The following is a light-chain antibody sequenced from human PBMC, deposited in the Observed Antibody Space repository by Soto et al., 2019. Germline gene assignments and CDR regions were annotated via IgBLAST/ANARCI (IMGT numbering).Light chain of an antibody. CDR1: QSVSSN. Sequence: EIVMTQSPATLSVSPGERATLSCRASQSVSSNLAWYQQKPVQAPRLLICGASTRATGIPARFSGSGSGTEFTLTISSLQSEDFAVYYCKQYNNWPRTFGQGTKVEI. J-gene: IGKJ1*01. V-gene: IGKV3-15*01. CDR3: KQYNNWPRT. CDR2: GAS.